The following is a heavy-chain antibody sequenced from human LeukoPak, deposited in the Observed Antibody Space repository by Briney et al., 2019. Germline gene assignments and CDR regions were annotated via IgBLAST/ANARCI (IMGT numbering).Heavy chain of an antibody. CDR2: ISSSTSYT. V-gene: IGHV3-11*06. CDR1: GFTFSDYY. D-gene: IGHD3-10*01. J-gene: IGHJ4*02. CDR3: ATGSGHYYGSGSYPGN. Sequence: TGGSLRLSRAASGFTFSDYYMSWIRQAPGKGLEWVSYISSSTSYTNYADSVKGRFTISRDNAKNSLYLQMNSLRAEDTAVYYCATGSGHYYGSGSYPGNWGQGTLVTVSS.